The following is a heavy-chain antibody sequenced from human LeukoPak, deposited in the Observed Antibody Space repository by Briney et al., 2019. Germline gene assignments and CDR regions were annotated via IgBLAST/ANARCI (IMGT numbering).Heavy chain of an antibody. D-gene: IGHD5-24*01. CDR1: GGSISSGDYY. J-gene: IGHJ5*02. CDR2: IYYSGST. CDR3: ARASRDGYNIDAYWFDP. Sequence: PSETLSPTCTVSGGSISSGDYYWSWIRQPPGKGLEWIGYIYYSGSTYYNPSLKSRVTISVDTSKNQFSLKLSSVTAADTAVYYCARASRDGYNIDAYWFDPWGQGTLVTVSS. V-gene: IGHV4-30-4*02.